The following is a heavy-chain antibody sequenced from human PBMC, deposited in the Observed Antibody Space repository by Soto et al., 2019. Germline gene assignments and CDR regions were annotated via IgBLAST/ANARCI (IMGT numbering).Heavy chain of an antibody. J-gene: IGHJ4*02. CDR1: GGSISSSKYY. CDR3: ASHGRYYDSSGLTDY. Sequence: QLQLQESGPRLVKPSETLSLTCTVSGGSISSSKYYWGWIRQAPGKGLEWIGSIYYSGSTSYNPSLRSRVAISVDTAKNQFSLNLSSMTAADTAVYYCASHGRYYDSSGLTDYWGQGTLVTVSS. D-gene: IGHD3-22*01. CDR2: IYYSGST. V-gene: IGHV4-39*01.